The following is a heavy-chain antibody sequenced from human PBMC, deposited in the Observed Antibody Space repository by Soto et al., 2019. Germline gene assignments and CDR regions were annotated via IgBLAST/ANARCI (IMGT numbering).Heavy chain of an antibody. V-gene: IGHV4-59*01. Sequence: PSETLSLTFTVSGGFISTYYWSWIRQPPGKGLEWIGYIYYSGSTNYSPSLKSRLTISVDTSKNQFSLKLTSVTAADTAVYYCARVGSPQSYYYMDVWGKGTTVTGSS. CDR1: GGFISTYY. J-gene: IGHJ6*03. CDR2: IYYSGST. CDR3: ARVGSPQSYYYMDV. D-gene: IGHD6-13*01.